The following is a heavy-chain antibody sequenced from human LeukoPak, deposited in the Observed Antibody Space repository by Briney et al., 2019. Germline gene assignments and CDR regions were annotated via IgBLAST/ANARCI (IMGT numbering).Heavy chain of an antibody. CDR1: GGTFSSYA. D-gene: IGHD5-24*01. CDR3: ARDLGSRDGYNPPNLFDN. CDR2: IIPIFGTA. Sequence: SVKVSCKASGGTFSSYAISWVRQAPGQGLEWMGGIIPIFGTANYAQKFQGRVTITADESTSTAYMELSSLRSEDTAVYYCARDLGSRDGYNPPNLFDNWGQGTLVTVSS. V-gene: IGHV1-69*13. J-gene: IGHJ4*02.